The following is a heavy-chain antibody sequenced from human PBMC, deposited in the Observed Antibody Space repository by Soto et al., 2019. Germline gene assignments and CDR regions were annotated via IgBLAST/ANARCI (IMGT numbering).Heavy chain of an antibody. CDR1: GGSVSSGSYY. V-gene: IGHV4-61*01. D-gene: IGHD6-13*01. CDR3: ARDRSSSWYYYYGMDV. J-gene: IGHJ6*02. CDR2: IYYSGST. Sequence: QVQLQESGPGLVKPSETLSLTCTVSGGSVSSGSYYWSWIRQPPGKGLEWIGYIYYSGSTNYNPYLKSRVTISVDKSKNQFSLKLSSVTAADTAVYYCARDRSSSWYYYYGMDVWGQGTTVTVSS.